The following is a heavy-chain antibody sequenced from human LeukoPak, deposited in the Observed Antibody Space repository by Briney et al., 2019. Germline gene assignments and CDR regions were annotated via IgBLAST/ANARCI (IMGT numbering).Heavy chain of an antibody. D-gene: IGHD4-11*01. Sequence: GGSLRLSCAASGFTFSTYAMGWVRQAPGEGLEWVSSIKGGGGDPFYADSVRGRFTIFRDESKNTLFLQLNSLRAEDTAVYFCAQGGHDYSPFYSWGQGTLVTVSS. V-gene: IGHV3-23*01. CDR1: GFTFSTYA. CDR2: IKGGGGDP. CDR3: AQGGHDYSPFYS. J-gene: IGHJ4*02.